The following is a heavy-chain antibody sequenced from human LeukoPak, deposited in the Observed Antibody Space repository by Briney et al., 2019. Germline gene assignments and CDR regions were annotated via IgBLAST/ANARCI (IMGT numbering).Heavy chain of an antibody. CDR3: ARADGPGRFQYYYYYGLDV. CDR1: GFTFSSYA. CDR2: ISGSGGST. V-gene: IGHV3-23*01. D-gene: IGHD3-10*01. Sequence: PGGSLRLSCAASGFTFSSYAMSWVRQAPGKGLEWVSAISGSGGSTYYADSVKGRFTISRDNSKNTLYLQMNTLRTEDTAVYYCARADGPGRFQYYYYYGLDVWGQGTTVTVSS. J-gene: IGHJ6*02.